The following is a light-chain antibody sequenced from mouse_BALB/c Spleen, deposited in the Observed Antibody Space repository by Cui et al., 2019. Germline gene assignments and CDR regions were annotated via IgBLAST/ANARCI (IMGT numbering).Light chain of an antibody. J-gene: IGKJ1*01. CDR2: RTS. CDR1: PRVSSSY. V-gene: IGKV4-58*01. CDR3: QQWSGYPWT. Sequence: EHVLTQLQAIMAVSLGQKVTMTCSASPRVSSSYLHWYQQKSGASPKPLIHRTSNLASGVPARFSGSGSGTSYSLTISSVDAEDDATYYCQQWSGYPWTFGGGTKLEIK.